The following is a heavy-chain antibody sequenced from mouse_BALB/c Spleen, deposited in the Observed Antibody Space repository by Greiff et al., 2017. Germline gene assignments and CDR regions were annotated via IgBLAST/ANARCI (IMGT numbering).Heavy chain of an antibody. Sequence: VKLQESGAELARPGASVKLSCKASGYTFTSYWMQWVKQRPGQGLEWIGAIYPGDGDTRYTQKFKGKATLTADKSSSTAYMQLSSLASEDSAVYYCARGLLRSLYAMDYWGQGTSVTVSS. V-gene: IGHV1-87*01. D-gene: IGHD1-1*01. CDR1: GYTFTSYW. CDR3: ARGLLRSLYAMDY. J-gene: IGHJ4*01. CDR2: IYPGDGDT.